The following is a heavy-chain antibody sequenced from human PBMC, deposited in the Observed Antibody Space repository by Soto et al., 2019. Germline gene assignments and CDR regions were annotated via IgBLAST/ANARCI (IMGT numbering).Heavy chain of an antibody. Sequence: TSETLSLTCTVSGGSISSYYWSWIRQPPGKGLEWIGYIYYSGSTNYNPSLKSRVTISVDTSKNQFSLKLSSVTAADTAVYYCAGNYGSGSYPTYFDYWGQGTLVTVSS. J-gene: IGHJ4*02. CDR2: IYYSGST. CDR1: GGSISSYY. D-gene: IGHD3-10*01. CDR3: AGNYGSGSYPTYFDY. V-gene: IGHV4-59*01.